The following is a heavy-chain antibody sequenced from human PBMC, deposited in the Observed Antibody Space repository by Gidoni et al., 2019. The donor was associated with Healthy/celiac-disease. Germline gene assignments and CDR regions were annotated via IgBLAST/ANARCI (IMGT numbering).Heavy chain of an antibody. J-gene: IGHJ6*02. D-gene: IGHD3-22*01. CDR1: GFTFSSYS. V-gene: IGHV3-21*01. CDR3: ARDRDSSGYDYGMDV. CDR2: ISSSSSYI. Sequence: EVQLVESGGGLVKPGGSLRLSCAASGFTFSSYSMNWVRQAPWKGLEWVSSISSSSSYIYYADSVKGRFTISRDNAKNSLYLQMNSLRAEDTAVYYCARDRDSSGYDYGMDVWGQGTTVTVSS.